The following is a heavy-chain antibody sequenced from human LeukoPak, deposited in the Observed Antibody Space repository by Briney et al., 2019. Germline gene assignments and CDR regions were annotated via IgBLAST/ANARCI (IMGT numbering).Heavy chain of an antibody. Sequence: GGSLRLSCAASGFTFDDYAMHWVRQAPGKGLEWVSGISWNSGSIGYADSVKGRFTISRDNAKNSLYLQMNSLRAEDTALYYCAKGPEPRIAVAGRRGCLVNWGQGTLVTVSS. V-gene: IGHV3-9*01. CDR1: GFTFDDYA. J-gene: IGHJ4*02. D-gene: IGHD6-19*01. CDR3: AKGPEPRIAVAGRRGCLVN. CDR2: ISWNSGSI.